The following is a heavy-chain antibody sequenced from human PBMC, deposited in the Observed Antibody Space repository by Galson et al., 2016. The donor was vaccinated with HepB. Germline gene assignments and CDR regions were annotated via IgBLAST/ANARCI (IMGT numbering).Heavy chain of an antibody. CDR1: GFTFRNYL. CDR3: AREGFAGYQGEYFGMDV. V-gene: IGHV3-7*03. D-gene: IGHD5-12*01. Sequence: SLRLSCAASGFTFRNYLMSWVRQAPGRGLEWVANIKEDGREEKYVDSVLGRFTISRDNAKSSVFLQMDSLRAEDTAVYYCAREGFAGYQGEYFGMDVWGRGTTVIVSS. J-gene: IGHJ6*02. CDR2: IKEDGREE.